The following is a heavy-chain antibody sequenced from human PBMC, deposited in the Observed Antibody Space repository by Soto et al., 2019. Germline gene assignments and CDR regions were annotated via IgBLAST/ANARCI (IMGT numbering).Heavy chain of an antibody. J-gene: IGHJ5*02. D-gene: IGHD2-2*03. CDR1: GGSFSGYY. CDR2: INHSGST. V-gene: IGHV4-34*01. Sequence: PSETLSLTCAVYGGSFSGYYWSWIRQPPGKGLEWIGEINHSGSTNYNPSLKSRVTISVDTSKNQFSLKLSSVTAADTAVYFCARGGDCISTSCRLQNWFDPWGQGTLVTVSS. CDR3: ARGGDCISTSCRLQNWFDP.